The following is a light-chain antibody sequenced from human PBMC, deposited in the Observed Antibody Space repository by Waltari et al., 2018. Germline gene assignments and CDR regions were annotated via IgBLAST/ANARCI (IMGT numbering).Light chain of an antibody. J-gene: IGKJ1*01. V-gene: IGKV3-20*01. CDR3: QKYGTLPAT. CDR1: QSVIRF. Sequence: EIVLTQSPGTLSLPPGERATLSCRASQSVIRFLAWYQQKPGQAPRRLIYEASSRATDIPNSFSGSGSETDFSLTISRLEPEDFAVYYCQKYGTLPATFGQGTKVEIK. CDR2: EAS.